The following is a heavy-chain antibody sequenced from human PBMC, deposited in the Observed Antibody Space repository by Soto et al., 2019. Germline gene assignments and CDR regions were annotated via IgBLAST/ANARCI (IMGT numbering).Heavy chain of an antibody. V-gene: IGHV3-33*01. D-gene: IGHD1-1*01. CDR2: IWYDGSNK. Sequence: GGSLRLSCAASGFTFSSYGMHWVRQAPGKGLEWVAVIWYDGSNKYYADSVKGRFTISRDNSKNTLYLQMNSLRAEDTAVYYCARERLEPKARWFDPWGQGTLVTV. CDR1: GFTFSSYG. J-gene: IGHJ5*02. CDR3: ARERLEPKARWFDP.